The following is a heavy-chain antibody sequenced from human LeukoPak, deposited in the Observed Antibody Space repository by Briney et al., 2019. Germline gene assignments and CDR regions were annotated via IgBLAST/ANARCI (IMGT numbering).Heavy chain of an antibody. CDR3: ARQGGGYCSSTRCYSALDI. CDR2: IYHSGNT. D-gene: IGHD2-2*02. J-gene: IGHJ3*02. CDR1: GGSFSGYY. V-gene: IGHV4-34*01. Sequence: SETLSLTCAVYGGSFSGYYWSWIRQPPGKGLEWIGNIYHSGNTYYNPSLKSRVTISVDTSKNQFSLKLNSVTAADTAVYYCARQGGGYCSSTRCYSALDIWGQGTMVTVSS.